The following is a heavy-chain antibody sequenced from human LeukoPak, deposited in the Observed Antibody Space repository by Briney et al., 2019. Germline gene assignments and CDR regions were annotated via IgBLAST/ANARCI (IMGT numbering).Heavy chain of an antibody. Sequence: GGSLRLSCAASEFTFSSYWMSWVRQAPGKGLEWVANIKQDGREKYYVDSVKGRFTISRDNAKNSLYLQMNSLRAEDTAVYYCARLMIGAFDIWGQGTMVTVSS. CDR1: EFTFSSYW. J-gene: IGHJ3*02. CDR3: ARLMIGAFDI. V-gene: IGHV3-7*01. CDR2: IKQDGREK. D-gene: IGHD2-21*01.